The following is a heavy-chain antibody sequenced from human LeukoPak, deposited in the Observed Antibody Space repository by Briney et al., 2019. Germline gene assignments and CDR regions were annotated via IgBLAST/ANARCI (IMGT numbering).Heavy chain of an antibody. CDR2: IYTSGST. Sequence: SETLSLTCTVSGGSISSYYWSWIRQPPGKGLEWIGYIYTSGSTNYNPSLKSRVTISVDTSKNQFSLKLSSVTAADTAVYYCARHKFIWFYVDWGQGTLVTVFS. CDR3: ARHKFIWFYVD. V-gene: IGHV4-4*09. J-gene: IGHJ4*02. CDR1: GGSISSYY. D-gene: IGHD3-10*01.